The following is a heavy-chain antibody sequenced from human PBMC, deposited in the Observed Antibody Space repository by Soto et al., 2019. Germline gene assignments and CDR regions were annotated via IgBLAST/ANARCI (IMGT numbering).Heavy chain of an antibody. Sequence: LRLSCAASGFMFSDYAMTWARQAPVKELEWVSGLLRPGRSTYYADSVKGRFTISGDTSANTVYLQMDSLRAEDTAVYYCAKDAIANDGIWLMDSWGQGTAVTVSS. CDR3: AKDAIANDGIWLMDS. J-gene: IGHJ5*02. V-gene: IGHV3-23*01. D-gene: IGHD3-16*01. CDR1: GFMFSDYA. CDR2: LLRPGRST.